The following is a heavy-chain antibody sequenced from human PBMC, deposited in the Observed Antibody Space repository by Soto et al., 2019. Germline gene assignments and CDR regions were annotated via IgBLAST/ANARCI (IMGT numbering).Heavy chain of an antibody. CDR3: ARENAPPYFDY. CDR2: TWYNGKKT. V-gene: IGHV3-33*01. CDR1: GFTFNDFG. Sequence: GGSLRLSYAASGFTFNDFGIHWVRQAPGKGLEWVAVTWYNGKKTNYVESVKGRFIISRDISKNTVYLQMNSLRDEDTAVYYCARENAPPYFDYWGQGTLVTVSS. D-gene: IGHD2-2*01. J-gene: IGHJ4*02.